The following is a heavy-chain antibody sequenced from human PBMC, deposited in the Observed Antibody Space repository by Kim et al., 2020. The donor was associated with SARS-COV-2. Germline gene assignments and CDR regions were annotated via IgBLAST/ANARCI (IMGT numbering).Heavy chain of an antibody. CDR3: AREGAQLRYFDY. CDR1: GGSINSGDYY. J-gene: IGHJ4*02. D-gene: IGHD5-18*01. Sequence: SETLSLTCTVSGGSINSGDYYWSWIRQPPGKGLEWIGYIYYSGTTYYNPSLRSRVSISVDTSKSQFSLKLSSVTAADTAVYYCAREGAQLRYFDYWGQGTLVTVSS. V-gene: IGHV4-30-4*01. CDR2: IYYSGTT.